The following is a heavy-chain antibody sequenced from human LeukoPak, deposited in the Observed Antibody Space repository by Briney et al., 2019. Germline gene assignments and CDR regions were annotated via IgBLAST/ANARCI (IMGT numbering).Heavy chain of an antibody. V-gene: IGHV4-39*01. Sequence: SETLSLTCTVSGGSISSSSYYWGWIRPPPGKGLEWIGSIYYSGSTYYNPSLKSRVTISVDTSKNQFSLKLSSVTAADTAVYYCARTGRKNDFWSGYYKTPQYYFDYWGQGTLVTVSS. CDR1: GGSISSSSYY. J-gene: IGHJ4*02. D-gene: IGHD3-3*01. CDR2: IYYSGST. CDR3: ARTGRKNDFWSGYYKTPQYYFDY.